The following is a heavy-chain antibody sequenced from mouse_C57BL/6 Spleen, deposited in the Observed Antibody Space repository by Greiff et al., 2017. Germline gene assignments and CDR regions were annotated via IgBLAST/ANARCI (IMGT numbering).Heavy chain of an antibody. CDR3: TRDDYDGAWFAY. CDR1: GFTFSSYA. J-gene: IGHJ3*01. CDR2: ISSGGDYI. V-gene: IGHV5-9-1*02. Sequence: EVQLVESGEGLVKPGGSLKLSCAASGFTFSSYAMSWVRQTPEKRLEWVAYISSGGDYIYYADTVKGRFTISIDNARNTLYLQMSSLKSEDTAMYYCTRDDYDGAWFAYWGQGTLVTVSA. D-gene: IGHD2-4*01.